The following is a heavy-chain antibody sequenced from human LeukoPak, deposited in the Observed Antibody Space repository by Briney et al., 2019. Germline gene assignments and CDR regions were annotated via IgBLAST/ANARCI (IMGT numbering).Heavy chain of an antibody. D-gene: IGHD3-22*01. V-gene: IGHV3-7*01. Sequence: GGSLRLSCAASGFTFSSYWMSWVRQAPGKGLEWVANIKQDGSEKYYVDSVKGRFTISRDNAKNSLYLQMNSPRAENTAVYYCARKGRDSSGYYEYWGQGTLVTVSS. CDR1: GFTFSSYW. CDR2: IKQDGSEK. CDR3: ARKGRDSSGYYEY. J-gene: IGHJ4*02.